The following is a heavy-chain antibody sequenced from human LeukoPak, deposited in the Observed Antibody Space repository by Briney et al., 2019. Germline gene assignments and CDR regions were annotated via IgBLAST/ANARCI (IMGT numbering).Heavy chain of an antibody. J-gene: IGHJ4*02. CDR3: ARQPKGSYYKYYFDY. V-gene: IGHV4-39*01. CDR2: IYYSGST. D-gene: IGHD1-26*01. CDR1: GGSISSSSYY. Sequence: QASETLSLTCTVSGGSISSSSYYWGWIRQPPGKGLEWIGSIYYSGSTYYNPSLKSRVTISVDTSKNQFSQKLSSVTAADTAVYCCARQPKGSYYKYYFDYWGQGTLVTVSS.